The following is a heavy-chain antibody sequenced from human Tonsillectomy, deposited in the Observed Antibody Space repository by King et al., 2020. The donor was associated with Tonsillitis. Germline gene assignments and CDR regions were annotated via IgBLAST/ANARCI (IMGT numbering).Heavy chain of an antibody. J-gene: IGHJ3*02. CDR2: IKSQTDGGTT. CDR1: GIIFTNAW. D-gene: IGHD3-22*01. V-gene: IGHV3-15*07. Sequence: VQLVESGGGLVKPGGSLRLSCAASGIIFTNAWMNWVRQAPGKGLEWVGRIKSQTDGGTTDCAAPVKGRFTVSRDDSQNTLYLQMNSLNTEDTAVYYCTTDPKDYDSLGNYYDRGAGDIWGQGTVVTVSS. CDR3: TTDPKDYDSLGNYYDRGAGDI.